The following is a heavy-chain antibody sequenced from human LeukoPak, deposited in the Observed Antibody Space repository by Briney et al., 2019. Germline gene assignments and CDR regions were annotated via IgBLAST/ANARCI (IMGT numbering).Heavy chain of an antibody. CDR1: GGSISSSSYY. CDR3: ARLTVTLFDY. D-gene: IGHD4-11*01. J-gene: IGHJ4*02. CDR2: IYYSGST. Sequence: SETLSLTCTVSGGSISSSSYYWGWIRQPPGKGLEWIGSIYYSGSTYYNPSLKNRVTISVDTSKNQFSLKLSSVTAADTAVYYCARLTVTLFDYWGQGTLVTVSS. V-gene: IGHV4-39*01.